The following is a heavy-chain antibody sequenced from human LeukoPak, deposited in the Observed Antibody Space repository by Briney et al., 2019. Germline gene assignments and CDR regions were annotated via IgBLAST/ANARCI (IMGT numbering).Heavy chain of an antibody. CDR2: ITGSGAYT. J-gene: IGHJ4*02. D-gene: IGHD6-19*01. CDR1: GFTFNNYA. V-gene: IGHV3-23*01. CDR3: AKDQEQWLMRSFDY. Sequence: GGSLRLSCTASGFTFNNYAMTWVRQAPGKGLEGVSAITGSGAYTNYADSVKGRFTISRDNSKNTIYMQMNSLRVEDTAIYYCAKDQEQWLMRSFDYWGQGTLVTVSS.